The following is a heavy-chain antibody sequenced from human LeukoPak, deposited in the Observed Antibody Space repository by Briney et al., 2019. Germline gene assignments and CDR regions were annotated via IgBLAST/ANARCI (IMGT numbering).Heavy chain of an antibody. CDR2: ISGSGSST. V-gene: IGHV3-23*01. CDR1: GFTFSNYA. D-gene: IGHD2-15*01. J-gene: IGHJ6*02. CDR3: AKGYCSGGSCYSFPYYYYGMDV. Sequence: GGSLRLSCAASGFTFSNYAMTWVRQASGKGLEWVSGISGSGSSTYYADSVKGRFTISRDNSKNTLYLQMNSLRAEDTAVYYCAKGYCSGGSCYSFPYYYYGMDVWGQGTTVTVSS.